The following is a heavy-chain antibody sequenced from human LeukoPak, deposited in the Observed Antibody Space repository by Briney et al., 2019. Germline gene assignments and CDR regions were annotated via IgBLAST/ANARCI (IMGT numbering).Heavy chain of an antibody. D-gene: IGHD3-22*01. CDR2: INPSGGGT. CDR3: ARNYYDTAGHFGY. CDR1: GYTFSSYY. Sequence: ASVTVSCTASGYTFSSYYMHWVRQAPGQGLEWMGIINPSGGGTTYAQKFRGRVTMTRDTSTGTVFMELSSLRSDDTAVYFRARNYYDTAGHFGYWGQGTLVTVSS. J-gene: IGHJ4*02. V-gene: IGHV1-46*01.